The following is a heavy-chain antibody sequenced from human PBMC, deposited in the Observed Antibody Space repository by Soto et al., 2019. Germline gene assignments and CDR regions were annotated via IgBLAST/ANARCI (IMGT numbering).Heavy chain of an antibody. CDR3: ARGAXPVVTIFGVVTPFYFDY. Sequence: ASVKVSCKDSGYTFTSYGISWVRQAPGQGLEWMGWISAYNGNTNYAQKLQGRVTMTTDTSTSTAYMELRSLRSDDTAVYYCARGAXPVVTIFGVVTPFYFDYWGQGTLVTVSS. J-gene: IGHJ4*02. CDR2: ISAYNGNT. CDR1: GYTFTSYG. V-gene: IGHV1-18*04. D-gene: IGHD3-3*01.